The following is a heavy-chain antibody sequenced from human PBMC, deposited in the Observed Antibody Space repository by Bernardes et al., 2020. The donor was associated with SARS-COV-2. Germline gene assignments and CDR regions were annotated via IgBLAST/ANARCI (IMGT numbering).Heavy chain of an antibody. J-gene: IGHJ6*02. CDR3: AGGPGGYRSSSSYYCRMDV. CDR2: ISAYNGNT. D-gene: IGHD6-13*01. Sequence: ASVKVSCKASGYTCTSDGISWVRQAPGQGLEWMGWISAYNGNTNYAQKRQGRVTMTTDTSTSTAYMEPRSLRSDATAVHYCAGGPGGYRSSSSYYCRMDVWCQGTRVTGSS. CDR1: GYTCTSDG. V-gene: IGHV1-18*01.